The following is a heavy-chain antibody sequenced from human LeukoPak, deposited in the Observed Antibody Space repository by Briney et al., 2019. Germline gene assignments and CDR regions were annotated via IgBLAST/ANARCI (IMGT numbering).Heavy chain of an antibody. J-gene: IGHJ4*01. CDR3: AGGPSRTAFDD. CDR1: GISISTYY. Sequence: PSETLSLTCAVSGISISTYYWSWIRQPAGKGLEWIGRIYTSGNTNYKPSLKSRLTISVDKSKNHLSLKLSSLTAADTAFYYCAGGPSRTAFDDWGHGPLVTVSS. D-gene: IGHD1-1*01. V-gene: IGHV4-4*07. CDR2: IYTSGNT.